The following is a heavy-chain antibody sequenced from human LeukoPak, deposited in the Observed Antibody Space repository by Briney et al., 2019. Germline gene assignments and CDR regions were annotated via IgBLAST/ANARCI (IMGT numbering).Heavy chain of an antibody. CDR1: GGSISSYY. J-gene: IGHJ4*02. Sequence: SETLSLTCTVSGGSISSYYWSWIRHPPGKGLEWIGYIYYSGSTNYNPSLKSRVTISVDTSKNQFSLKLSSVTAADTAVYYCAMTVRYFDFDYWGQGTLVTVSS. V-gene: IGHV4-59*01. CDR3: AMTVRYFDFDY. CDR2: IYYSGST. D-gene: IGHD3-9*01.